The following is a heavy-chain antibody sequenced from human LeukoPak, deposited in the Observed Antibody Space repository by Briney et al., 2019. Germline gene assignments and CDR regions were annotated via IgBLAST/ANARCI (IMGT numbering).Heavy chain of an antibody. D-gene: IGHD2-2*01. CDR1: GFTFDDYA. Sequence: AGGSLRLSCAASGFTFDDYAMHWVRQAPGKGLEWVSGISWNSGSIGYADSVKGRFTISGDNAKNSLYLQMNSLRAEDTAVYYCARDVLVCTSCYSRYYYYYYMDVWGKGTTVTVSS. J-gene: IGHJ6*03. V-gene: IGHV3-9*01. CDR2: ISWNSGSI. CDR3: ARDVLVCTSCYSRYYYYYYMDV.